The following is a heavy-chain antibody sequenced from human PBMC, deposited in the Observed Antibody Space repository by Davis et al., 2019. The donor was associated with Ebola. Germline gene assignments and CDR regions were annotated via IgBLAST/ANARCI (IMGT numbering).Heavy chain of an antibody. Sequence: GESLKISCAASGFTFSDYYMSWIRQAPGKGLEWVSYISSRGSTIYHADSVKGRFTISRDNAKNSLYLQMNSLRAEDTAVYYCAKEGEDYGGNPGYWGQGTLVTVSS. CDR2: ISSRGSTI. J-gene: IGHJ4*02. CDR3: AKEGEDYGGNPGY. D-gene: IGHD4-23*01. V-gene: IGHV3-11*01. CDR1: GFTFSDYY.